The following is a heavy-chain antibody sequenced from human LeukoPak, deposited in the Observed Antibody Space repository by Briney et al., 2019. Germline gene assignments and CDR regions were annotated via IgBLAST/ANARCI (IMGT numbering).Heavy chain of an antibody. V-gene: IGHV4-59*08. J-gene: IGHJ4*02. D-gene: IGHD4-17*01. CDR1: GGSISSYY. Sequence: SETLSLTCTVSGGSISSYYWSWIRQPPGKGLEWIAYIYYSGNTNYNPSLKSRVTISVDTSKNQFSLKLSSVTAADTAVYYCARHNDYGDYAPLGYFDYWGQGTLVTVSS. CDR2: IYYSGNT. CDR3: ARHNDYGDYAPLGYFDY.